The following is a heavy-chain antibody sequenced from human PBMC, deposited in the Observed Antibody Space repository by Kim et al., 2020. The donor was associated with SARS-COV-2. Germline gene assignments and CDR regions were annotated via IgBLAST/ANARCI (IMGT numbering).Heavy chain of an antibody. CDR3: ARIKGIAARGGLDDY. J-gene: IGHJ4*02. Sequence: QKLQGRVTMTTDTSTSTAYMELRSLRSDDTAVYYCARIKGIAARGGLDDYWGQGTLVTVSS. V-gene: IGHV1-18*01. D-gene: IGHD6-6*01.